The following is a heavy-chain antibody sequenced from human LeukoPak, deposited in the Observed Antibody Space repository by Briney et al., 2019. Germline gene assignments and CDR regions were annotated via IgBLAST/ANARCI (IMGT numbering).Heavy chain of an antibody. CDR2: VYPGDSDT. J-gene: IGHJ4*02. V-gene: IGHV5-51*01. CDR1: GYSFTNSW. D-gene: IGHD1-7*01. CDR3: ARRGRSTELFDY. Sequence: KPGESLKISCKGSGYSFTNSWIGWVRQMPGKGLEWMGIVYPGDSDTRYSPSFQGQVIISADKSISTAYLQWSSLKASDTAMYYCARRGRSTELFDYWGQGTLVTVSS.